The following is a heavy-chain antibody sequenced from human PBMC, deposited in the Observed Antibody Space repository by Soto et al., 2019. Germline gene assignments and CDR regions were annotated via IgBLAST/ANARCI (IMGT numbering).Heavy chain of an antibody. J-gene: IGHJ4*02. CDR1: GFTFSSYW. V-gene: IGHV3-74*01. Sequence: GGSLRLSCAASGFTFSSYWMHWVRQAPGKGLVWVSRINSDGSSTSYADSVKGRFTISRDNAKNTLYLQMNSLRAEDTSVYYCAIRASYYDSSGYFDYWGQGTLVTVSS. CDR3: AIRASYYDSSGYFDY. D-gene: IGHD3-22*01. CDR2: INSDGSST.